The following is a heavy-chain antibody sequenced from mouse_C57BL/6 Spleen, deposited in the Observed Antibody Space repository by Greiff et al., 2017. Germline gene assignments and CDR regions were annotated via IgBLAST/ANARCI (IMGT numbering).Heavy chain of an antibody. CDR1: GYTFTSYG. CDR2: IYPRSGNT. V-gene: IGHV1-81*01. Sequence: QVQLQQSGAELARPGASVKLSCKASGYTFTSYGISWVKQRPGQGLEWIGEIYPRSGNTYYNEKFKGKATLTADKSSSTAYMELRSLTSEDSAVYFCEIYYGYDGPSFAYWGQGTLVTVSA. CDR3: EIYYGYDGPSFAY. J-gene: IGHJ3*01. D-gene: IGHD2-2*01.